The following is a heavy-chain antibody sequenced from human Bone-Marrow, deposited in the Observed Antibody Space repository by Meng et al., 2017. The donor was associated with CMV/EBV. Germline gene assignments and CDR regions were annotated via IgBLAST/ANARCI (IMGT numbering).Heavy chain of an antibody. CDR1: RFTFSSYL. CDR2: ISSGSYNI. J-gene: IGHJ6*04. D-gene: IGHD3-16*01. Sequence: GESLKISCAASRFTFSSYLMHWVRQAPGKGLEWVSSISSGSYNIDYADSVKGRFTISRDNAKNSLFLQMNSLRAEDTAVYYCARLGGGNYYYYAMDVWGKGTTVTVSS. CDR3: ARLGGGNYYYYAMDV. V-gene: IGHV3-21*06.